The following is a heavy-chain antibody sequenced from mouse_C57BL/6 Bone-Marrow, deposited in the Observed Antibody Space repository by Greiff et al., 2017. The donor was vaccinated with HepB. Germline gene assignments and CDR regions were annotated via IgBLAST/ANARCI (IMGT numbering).Heavy chain of an antibody. J-gene: IGHJ1*03. Sequence: QVQLQQPGAELVKPGASVKLSCKASGYTFTSYWMHWVKQRPGQGLEWIGMIHPNSGSTNYNEKFKSKATLTVDKSSSTAYKQLSSLTSEDSAVYYCASLSYYGSPWYFDVWGKGTTVTVSS. CDR1: GYTFTSYW. CDR3: ASLSYYGSPWYFDV. CDR2: IHPNSGST. V-gene: IGHV1-64*01. D-gene: IGHD1-1*01.